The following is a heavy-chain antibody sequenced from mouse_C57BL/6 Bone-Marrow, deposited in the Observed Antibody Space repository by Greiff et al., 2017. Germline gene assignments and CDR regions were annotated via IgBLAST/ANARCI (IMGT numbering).Heavy chain of an antibody. CDR1: GYTFTDYY. CDR3: ARGEGLAY. Sequence: VQLKESGPELVKPGASVTISCKASGYTFTDYYMNWVKQSHGKSLEWIGDINPNNGGTSYNQKFKGKATLTVDKSSRTAYMELRSLTSEDSAVYYCARGEGLAYWGQGTLVTVSA. J-gene: IGHJ3*01. V-gene: IGHV1-26*01. CDR2: INPNNGGT.